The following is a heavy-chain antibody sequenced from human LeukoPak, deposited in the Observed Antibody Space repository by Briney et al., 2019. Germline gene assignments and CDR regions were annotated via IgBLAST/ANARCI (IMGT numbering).Heavy chain of an antibody. CDR3: AREWSYCSSTSCYPDY. V-gene: IGHV3-33*01. D-gene: IGHD2-2*01. CDR2: IWYDGSNK. J-gene: IGHJ4*02. CDR1: GFTFSSYG. Sequence: GGSLRLSCAASGFTFSSYGTHWVRQAPGKGLEWVAVIWYDGSNKYYADSVKGRFTISRDNSKNTLYLQMNSLRAEDTAVYYCAREWSYCSSTSCYPDYWGQGTLVTVSS.